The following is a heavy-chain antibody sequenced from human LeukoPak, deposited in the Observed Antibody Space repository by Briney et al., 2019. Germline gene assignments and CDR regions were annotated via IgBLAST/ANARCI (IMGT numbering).Heavy chain of an antibody. D-gene: IGHD6-19*01. CDR1: GFTFSTYG. Sequence: AGGSLRLSCAASGFTFSTYGMHWVRQAPGKGLERVAFIRYDGSNKYYADSVKGRLTISRDSSKNTLYLQMNSLSAEDTAVYYCAKVPGGAGAGLYYFDYWGQGTLVTVSS. J-gene: IGHJ4*02. CDR2: IRYDGSNK. V-gene: IGHV3-30*02. CDR3: AKVPGGAGAGLYYFDY.